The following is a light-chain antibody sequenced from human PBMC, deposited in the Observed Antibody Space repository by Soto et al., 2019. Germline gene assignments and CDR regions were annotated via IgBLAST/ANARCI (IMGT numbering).Light chain of an antibody. Sequence: DIPMTQSPSSLSASVGDRVTITCQASQDISNYLNWYQQKLGKAPKLLIYDASNLETGVPSRFSGSGSGTDFTFTISSLQPEDIATYYCQQYDDLQVTFGGGTKVEI. J-gene: IGKJ4*01. CDR2: DAS. V-gene: IGKV1-33*01. CDR3: QQYDDLQVT. CDR1: QDISNY.